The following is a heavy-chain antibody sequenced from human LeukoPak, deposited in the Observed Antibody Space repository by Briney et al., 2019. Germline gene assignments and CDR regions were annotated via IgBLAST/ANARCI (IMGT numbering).Heavy chain of an antibody. D-gene: IGHD3-10*01. V-gene: IGHV3-23*01. J-gene: IGHJ4*02. CDR1: GFTFSSYA. CDR3: AKDLRDYYYGSGSKDDY. CDR2: ISGSGGST. Sequence: GGSLRLSCAASGFTFSSYAMSWVRQAPGKGLEWVSAISGSGGSTYYADSVKGRFTISRDNSKNTLYLQMNSLRAEDTAVYYCAKDLRDYYYGSGSKDDYWGQGTLVTVSS.